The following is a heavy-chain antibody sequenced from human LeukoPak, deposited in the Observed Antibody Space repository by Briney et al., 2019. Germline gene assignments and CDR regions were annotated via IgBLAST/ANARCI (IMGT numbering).Heavy chain of an antibody. V-gene: IGHV4-4*07. CDR1: GASISTYY. CDR3: VQDGPLRSDY. D-gene: IGHD5/OR15-5a*01. Sequence: PSETLSLTCTVSGASISTYYWSWIRQPAGKGLEWIGRIFASGSTNYNPSLKSRIAMSVDTSKNQFSLNLTSVTAADTAMYYCVQDGPLRSDYWGQGTLVTVSP. J-gene: IGHJ4*02. CDR2: IFASGST.